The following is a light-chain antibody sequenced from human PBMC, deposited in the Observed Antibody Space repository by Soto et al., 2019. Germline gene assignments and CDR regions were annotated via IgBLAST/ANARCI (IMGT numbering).Light chain of an antibody. CDR3: QQYNNWPRT. V-gene: IGKV3-15*01. Sequence: IVRTHAPATLSVSPLEISTLSCRPSQSVSSYLAWYQQKPGQAPRLLIYGASTRATGIPDRFSGSGSGTEFTLTISSLQSEDFAVYYCQQYNNWPRTFGQGTKVDIK. CDR1: QSVSSY. CDR2: GAS. J-gene: IGKJ1*01.